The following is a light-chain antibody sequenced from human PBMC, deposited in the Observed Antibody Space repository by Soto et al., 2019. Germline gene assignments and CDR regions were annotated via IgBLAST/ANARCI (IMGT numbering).Light chain of an antibody. Sequence: EIVMTQSPATLSVSPGERATLSCRASQSISGHLAWYQQKPGQAPRLLIYGASTRASGVPARFSGSGSGTEFTLTIRSLQSEDFAVYYCQQCNNWAYTFGQGTKLEIK. V-gene: IGKV3-15*01. J-gene: IGKJ2*01. CDR1: QSISGH. CDR2: GAS. CDR3: QQCNNWAYT.